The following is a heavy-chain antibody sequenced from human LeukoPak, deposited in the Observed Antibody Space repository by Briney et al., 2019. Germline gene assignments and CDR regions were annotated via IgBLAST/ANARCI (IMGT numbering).Heavy chain of an antibody. CDR1: GFTFSSYE. CDR2: ISSSGSTI. D-gene: IGHD2-2*01. V-gene: IGHV3-48*03. J-gene: IGHJ6*03. Sequence: GGSLRLSCAASGFTFSSYEMNWARQAPGKGLEWVSYISSSGSTIYYADSVKGRFTISRDNAKNSLYLQMNSLRAEDTAVYYCARKAVVVPAATPFYYYYYMDVWGKGTTVTVSS. CDR3: ARKAVVVPAATPFYYYYYMDV.